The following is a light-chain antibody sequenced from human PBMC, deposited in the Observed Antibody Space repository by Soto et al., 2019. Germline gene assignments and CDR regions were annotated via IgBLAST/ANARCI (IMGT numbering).Light chain of an antibody. CDR3: QQFNSYPFT. Sequence: DIQLTHSPSLLSASVGYRVTITCRASQGISNYLAWYQQKPGKAPKLLIYEASTLQSGVPSRFSGSGSGTEFTLTISSLQPDDFATYHCQQFNSYPFTFGGGTKVDIK. CDR2: EAS. J-gene: IGKJ4*01. V-gene: IGKV1-9*01. CDR1: QGISNY.